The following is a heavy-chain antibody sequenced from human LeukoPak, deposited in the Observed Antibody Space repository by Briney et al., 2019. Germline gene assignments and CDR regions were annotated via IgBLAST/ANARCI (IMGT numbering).Heavy chain of an antibody. J-gene: IGHJ5*02. CDR1: GYSISSGSY. CDR2: IYHSGST. CDR3: ARGLWGSDSSASRFDP. Sequence: PGGSLRLSCTVSGYSISSGSYWGWIRQPPGKGLEWIGNIYHSGSTNYNPSLKSRVTISVDTSKNQFSLKLSSVTAADTAVYYCARGLWGSDSSASRFDPWGQGTLVTVSS. D-gene: IGHD3-22*01. V-gene: IGHV4-38-2*02.